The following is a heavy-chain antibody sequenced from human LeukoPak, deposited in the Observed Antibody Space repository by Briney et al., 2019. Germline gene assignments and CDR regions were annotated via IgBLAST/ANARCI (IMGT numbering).Heavy chain of an antibody. CDR3: ARALGRLQPYYYHYGLDV. J-gene: IGHJ6*02. Sequence: GGSLRLSCAASGFSFSNYWMSWVCKAPGQGLEWVANIKQDGSEKYYVDSVKGRFTISRGNAKNSLYLQMDSLRADDTAVYYCARALGRLQPYYYHYGLDVWGQGTTVTASS. D-gene: IGHD5-24*01. CDR2: IKQDGSEK. V-gene: IGHV3-7*01. CDR1: GFSFSNYW.